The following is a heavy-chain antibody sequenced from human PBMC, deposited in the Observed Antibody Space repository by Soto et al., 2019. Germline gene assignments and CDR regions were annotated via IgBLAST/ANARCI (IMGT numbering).Heavy chain of an antibody. Sequence: GGSLRLSCAASGFTFSDYYMSWIRQAPGKGLEWVSYISSSSSYTNYADSVKGRFTISRDNAKNSLYLQMNSLRAEDTAVYYCARLGVVVPAASDFDYWGQGTLVTVSS. CDR1: GFTFSDYY. CDR3: ARLGVVVPAASDFDY. D-gene: IGHD2-2*01. J-gene: IGHJ4*02. CDR2: ISSSSSYT. V-gene: IGHV3-11*06.